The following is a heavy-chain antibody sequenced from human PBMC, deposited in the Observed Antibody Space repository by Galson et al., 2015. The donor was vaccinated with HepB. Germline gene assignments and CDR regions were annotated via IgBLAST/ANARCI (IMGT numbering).Heavy chain of an antibody. V-gene: IGHV3-23*01. CDR1: GFTFSSYA. CDR2: INSGGSR. CDR3: AKDKLITTLGYFQH. D-gene: IGHD7-27*01. Sequence: SLRLSCAASGFTFSSYAMTWVRQAPGKGLEWVSSINSGGSRDYADSVKGRFTISRDNSKNTLYLQMDSLRAEDTAVYYCAKDKLITTLGYFQHWGQGTLVTVSS. J-gene: IGHJ1*01.